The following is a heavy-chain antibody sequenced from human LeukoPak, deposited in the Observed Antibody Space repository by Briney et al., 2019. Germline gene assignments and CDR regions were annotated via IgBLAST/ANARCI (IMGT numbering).Heavy chain of an antibody. CDR1: GFAFSTYG. J-gene: IGHJ4*02. Sequence: AGGSLRLSCAASGFAFSTYGMHWVRQAPGKGLEWVAFIRFDGSNEFYADSVEGRFSISRDNSKNTLYLQMNSLRAEDTAVYYCAKDQAGTTIHDYWGQGTLVTVSS. D-gene: IGHD1-1*01. V-gene: IGHV3-30*02. CDR2: IRFDGSNE. CDR3: AKDQAGTTIHDY.